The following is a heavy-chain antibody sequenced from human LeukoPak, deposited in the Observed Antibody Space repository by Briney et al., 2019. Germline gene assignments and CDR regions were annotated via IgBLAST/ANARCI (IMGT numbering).Heavy chain of an antibody. Sequence: GGSLRLSCAAAGFTFSSYWMHWVRQAPGKGLVWVSRINSDGSSTTYADSVKGRFTISRDNAKNTLYLQMNSLRAEDTAEYYCARDSYYGSGSYYNWGQGTLVTVSS. V-gene: IGHV3-74*01. CDR1: GFTFSSYW. CDR3: ARDSYYGSGSYYN. CDR2: INSDGSST. D-gene: IGHD3-10*01. J-gene: IGHJ4*02.